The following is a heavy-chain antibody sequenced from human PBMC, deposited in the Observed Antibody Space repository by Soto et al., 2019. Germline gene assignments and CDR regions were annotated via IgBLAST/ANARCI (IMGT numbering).Heavy chain of an antibody. Sequence: GGSLRLSCAASGFTFSSYAMHWVRQAPGKGLEYVSAINSNGGSTYYANSVKGRFTISRDNSKNTLYLQMGSLRAEDMAVYYCARAMGGYSGSYYVDYWGQGTLVTVSS. CDR3: ARAMGGYSGSYYVDY. D-gene: IGHD1-26*01. J-gene: IGHJ4*02. CDR2: INSNGGST. V-gene: IGHV3-64*01. CDR1: GFTFSSYA.